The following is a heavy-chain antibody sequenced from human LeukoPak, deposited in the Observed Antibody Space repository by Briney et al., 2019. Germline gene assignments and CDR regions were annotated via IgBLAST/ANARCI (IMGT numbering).Heavy chain of an antibody. Sequence: TLSLTCAVSGGSISSGGYSWSWIRQPPGKGLEWIGYIYHSGSTYYNPSLKSRVTISVDRSKNQFSLKLSSVTAADTAVYYCARDQWSRFDPWGQGTLVTVSS. CDR2: IYHSGST. J-gene: IGHJ5*02. V-gene: IGHV4-30-2*01. CDR1: GGSISSGGYS. D-gene: IGHD2-8*01. CDR3: ARDQWSRFDP.